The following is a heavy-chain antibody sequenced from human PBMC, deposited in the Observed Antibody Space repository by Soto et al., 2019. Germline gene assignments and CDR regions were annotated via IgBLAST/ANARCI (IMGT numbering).Heavy chain of an antibody. CDR1: GYTFTSYA. D-gene: IGHD6-13*01. Sequence: ASVEVSCKASGYTFTSYAMHWVRQAPGQRLEWMGWINAGNGNTKYSQKFQGRVTITRDTSASTAYMELSSLRSEDTAVYYCARSRRHLSRFDFWGQGTQVTVSS. V-gene: IGHV1-3*01. CDR2: INAGNGNT. J-gene: IGHJ5*01. CDR3: ARSRRHLSRFDF.